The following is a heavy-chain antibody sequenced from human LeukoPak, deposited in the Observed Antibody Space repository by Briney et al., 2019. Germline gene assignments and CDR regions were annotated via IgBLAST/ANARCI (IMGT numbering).Heavy chain of an antibody. V-gene: IGHV3-7*03. D-gene: IGHD1-26*01. Sequence: PGGSLRLSCAASGFTFSSYEMNWVRQAPGKGLEWVANIKEDGSEKYYVDSVRGRFTISRDNSKNTLYLQINSLRAEDTAVYYCAKDRGGSYPGGFDSWGQGTLVTVSS. CDR2: IKEDGSEK. CDR3: AKDRGGSYPGGFDS. J-gene: IGHJ4*02. CDR1: GFTFSSYE.